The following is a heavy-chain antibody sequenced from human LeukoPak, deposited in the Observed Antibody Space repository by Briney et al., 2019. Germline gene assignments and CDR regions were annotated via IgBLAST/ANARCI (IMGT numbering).Heavy chain of an antibody. Sequence: SVKVSCKASGGTFSSYAISWVRQAPGQGLEWMGGIIPIFGTANYAQKFQGRVTITADEPTSTAYMELSSLRSEDTAVYYCAREGLNYYDSSGYPPNLDYWGQGTLVTVSS. CDR3: AREGLNYYDSSGYPPNLDY. CDR1: GGTFSSYA. CDR2: IIPIFGTA. D-gene: IGHD3-22*01. V-gene: IGHV1-69*13. J-gene: IGHJ4*02.